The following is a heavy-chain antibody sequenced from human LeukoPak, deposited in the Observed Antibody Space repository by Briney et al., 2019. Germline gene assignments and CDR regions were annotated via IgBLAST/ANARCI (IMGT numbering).Heavy chain of an antibody. Sequence: SVKDSCKDSGGTFTSSTIRWVRQAPRQGLEWMGWIIPLFQTTKYAPKFQGRVTITADKSTSTAYMEVSSLTSEDTAVYYWARGPMTTAPLEYWGQGTLVTVSS. CDR3: ARGPMTTAPLEY. CDR1: GGTFTSST. CDR2: IIPLFQTT. J-gene: IGHJ4*02. D-gene: IGHD4-17*01. V-gene: IGHV1-69*06.